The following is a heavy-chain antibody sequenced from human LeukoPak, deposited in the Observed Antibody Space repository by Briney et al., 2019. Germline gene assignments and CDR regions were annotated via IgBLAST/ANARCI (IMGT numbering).Heavy chain of an antibody. Sequence: PSETLSLTCTVSGGSISSYYWSWIRQPPRKRLEWIGHIYYSGSTNYNPSLKSRVTISVDTSKNQFSLKLRSVTAADTAVYYCASRSSIWSGYQDTLYYFDSWGQGTLVTVSS. CDR2: IYYSGST. CDR1: GGSISSYY. V-gene: IGHV4-59*01. D-gene: IGHD3-3*01. CDR3: ASRSSIWSGYQDTLYYFDS. J-gene: IGHJ4*02.